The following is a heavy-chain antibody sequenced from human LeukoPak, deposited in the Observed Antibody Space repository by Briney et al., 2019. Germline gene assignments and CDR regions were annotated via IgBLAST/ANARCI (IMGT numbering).Heavy chain of an antibody. Sequence: SETLSLTCTVSGGSISSSSYYWGWIRQPPGKGLEWIGSIYYSGSTYYNPSLKSRVTISVDTSKNQFSLKLSSVTAADTAVYYCARDPTTVTKGFDIWGQGTMVTVSS. CDR2: IYYSGST. CDR1: GGSISSSSYY. V-gene: IGHV4-39*07. CDR3: ARDPTTVTKGFDI. D-gene: IGHD4-17*01. J-gene: IGHJ3*02.